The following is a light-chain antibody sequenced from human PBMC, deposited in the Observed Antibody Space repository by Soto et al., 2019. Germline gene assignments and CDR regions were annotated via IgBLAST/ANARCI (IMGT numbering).Light chain of an antibody. V-gene: IGKV2-28*01. CDR2: LGS. CDR1: QNLLHSNGYNY. CDR3: MQSLQTPLT. J-gene: IGKJ4*01. Sequence: DIVMTQSPLSLPVTPGEPASISCRSSQNLLHSNGYNYLDWYLQKPGQSPLLLIFLGSNRASGVPDRFSGSGSGTDFTLKISRVEAEDVGVYYCMQSLQTPLTFGGGTKVESK.